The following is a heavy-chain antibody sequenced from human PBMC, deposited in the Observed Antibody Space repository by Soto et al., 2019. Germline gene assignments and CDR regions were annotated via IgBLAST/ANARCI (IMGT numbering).Heavy chain of an antibody. CDR2: IYPGDSDT. CDR3: ARAVSPPYPDLAAHYYRRLYYFDS. V-gene: IGHV5-51*01. J-gene: IGHJ4*01. Sequence: PGESLKISFKGSGYSFTSYWIGWVRQMPGKGLDWMGIIYPGDSDTRYSPSFQGQVTISADKSISTAYLQWSSLKASDTAMYYCARAVSPPYPDLAAHYYRRLYYFDSWGQGTLVTV. D-gene: IGHD3-10*01. CDR1: GYSFTSYW.